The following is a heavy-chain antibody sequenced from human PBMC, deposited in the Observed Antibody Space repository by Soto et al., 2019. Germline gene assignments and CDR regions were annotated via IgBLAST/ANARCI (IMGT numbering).Heavy chain of an antibody. Sequence: ASVKVSCKASGYTFTNYAIHWVRQAPGQRLEWMGWINAGDGNTKYSQRFQGRVTITRDTSASTAYMELGSLRSEDTAIYYCARVSPKMIPPGGLWGQGTLVTVSS. V-gene: IGHV1-3*01. D-gene: IGHD3-16*01. J-gene: IGHJ4*02. CDR1: GYTFTNYA. CDR3: ARVSPKMIPPGGL. CDR2: INAGDGNT.